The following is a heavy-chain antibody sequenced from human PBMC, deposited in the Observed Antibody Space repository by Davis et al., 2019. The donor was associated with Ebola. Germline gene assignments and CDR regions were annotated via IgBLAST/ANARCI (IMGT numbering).Heavy chain of an antibody. D-gene: IGHD5-18*01. CDR1: GGSISSSSYY. V-gene: IGHV4-61*05. CDR2: IYYSGST. CDR3: ARVYSYGYGKYYYYYGMDV. Sequence: MPSETLSLTCTVSGGSISSSSYYWSWIWQPPGKGLEWIGYIYYSGSTNYNPSLKSRVTISVDTSKNQFSLKLSSVTAADTAVYYCARVYSYGYGKYYYYYGMDVWGQGTTVTVSS. J-gene: IGHJ6*02.